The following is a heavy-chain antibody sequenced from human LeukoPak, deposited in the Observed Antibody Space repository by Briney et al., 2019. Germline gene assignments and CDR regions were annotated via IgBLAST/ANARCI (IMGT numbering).Heavy chain of an antibody. Sequence: SETLSLTCAVYGVSFSGYYWSWIRQPPGKGLEWIGEINHSGSTNYNPSLKSRVTISVDTSNNKISLKLSSVTAADTAVYYGARRANILTAPYGMDVWGQGTTVTVSS. D-gene: IGHD3-9*01. CDR2: INHSGST. CDR3: ARRANILTAPYGMDV. V-gene: IGHV4-34*01. J-gene: IGHJ6*02. CDR1: GVSFSGYY.